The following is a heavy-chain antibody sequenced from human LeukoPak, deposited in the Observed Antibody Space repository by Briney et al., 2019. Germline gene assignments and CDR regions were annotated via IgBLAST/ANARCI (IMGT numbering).Heavy chain of an antibody. CDR1: GFTLSSYA. CDR3: AKGISITIFGVVIKSEFDY. Sequence: PGGSLRLSCAASGFTLSSYAMSLVRQAPGKGLEWVSPISGRGGSTYYADPVKGRFNISKDNSKNTLYLQMNSLRAEDTAVYYCAKGISITIFGVVIKSEFDYWGQGTLVTVSS. V-gene: IGHV3-23*01. CDR2: ISGRGGST. J-gene: IGHJ4*02. D-gene: IGHD3-3*01.